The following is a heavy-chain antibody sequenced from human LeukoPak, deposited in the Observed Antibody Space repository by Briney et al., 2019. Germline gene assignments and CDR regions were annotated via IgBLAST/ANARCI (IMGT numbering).Heavy chain of an antibody. J-gene: IGHJ4*02. CDR2: ISYDGSNK. Sequence: GGSLRLSCAASVFTFSSYAMHWVRQAPGKGLEWVAVISYDGSNKYYADTVKGRFTISRDNFKNTLYLQMNSLRAEDTAVYYCARDGAILTGYSLDYWGQGTLVTVSS. V-gene: IGHV3-30*04. CDR3: ARDGAILTGYSLDY. D-gene: IGHD3-9*01. CDR1: VFTFSSYA.